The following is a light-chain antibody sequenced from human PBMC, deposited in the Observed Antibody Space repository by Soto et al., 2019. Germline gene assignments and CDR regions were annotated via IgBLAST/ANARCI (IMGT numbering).Light chain of an antibody. CDR3: QQYGSSPKT. Sequence: EIVLTQSPATLSLSPGERATLSFRASQSVSSGYLAWYQQKPGQAPRLLIYGASSRATGIPDRFSGSGSGTDFTLTISRLEPEDFALYYCQQYGSSPKTFGQGTKVDIK. V-gene: IGKV3-20*01. J-gene: IGKJ1*01. CDR2: GAS. CDR1: QSVSSGY.